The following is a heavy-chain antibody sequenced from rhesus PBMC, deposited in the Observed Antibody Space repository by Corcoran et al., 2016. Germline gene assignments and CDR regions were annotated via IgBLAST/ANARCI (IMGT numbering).Heavy chain of an antibody. D-gene: IGHD4-23*01. CDR1: GGTIRSGYYY. CDR3: ARTNEYSNHGRFDV. J-gene: IGHJ5-1*01. CDR2: IYIKNERT. V-gene: IGHV4S12*01. Sequence: QVQLQESGPGVVKPSETLSLTCAVSGGTIRSGYYYWSWIRQPPGKGLEWIGGIYIKNERTNYQPPRKSRVTISKDTSKNQFSRKRSYVTATDTAVYYCARTNEYSNHGRFDVWGPGVLVTVSS.